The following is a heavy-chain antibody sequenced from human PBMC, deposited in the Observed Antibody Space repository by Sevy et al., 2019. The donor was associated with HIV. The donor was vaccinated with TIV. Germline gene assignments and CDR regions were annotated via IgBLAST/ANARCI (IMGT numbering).Heavy chain of an antibody. CDR1: EFTFSSYS. J-gene: IGHJ5*02. Sequence: GGSLRLSCAASEFTFSSYSMNWVRQAPGKGLEWVSSISSSSSYIYYADSVKGRFTISRDNAKNSLYLQMNSLRAEDTAVYYCARGRIVVVPTALTWFDPWGQGTLVTVSS. V-gene: IGHV3-21*01. CDR3: ARGRIVVVPTALTWFDP. D-gene: IGHD2-2*01. CDR2: ISSSSSYI.